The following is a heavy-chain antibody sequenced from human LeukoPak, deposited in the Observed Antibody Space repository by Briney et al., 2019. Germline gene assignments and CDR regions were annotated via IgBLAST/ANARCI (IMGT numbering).Heavy chain of an antibody. Sequence: ASVKVSCKASGYTFTGYYMHWVRQAPGQGLEWMGWINPNSGGTNYAQKFQGRVTMTEDTSTDTAYMELSSLRSEDTAVYYCATEPIRLMDNYYYYMDVWGKGTTVTVSS. CDR2: INPNSGGT. V-gene: IGHV1-2*02. CDR3: ATEPIRLMDNYYYYMDV. D-gene: IGHD2-2*03. J-gene: IGHJ6*03. CDR1: GYTFTGYY.